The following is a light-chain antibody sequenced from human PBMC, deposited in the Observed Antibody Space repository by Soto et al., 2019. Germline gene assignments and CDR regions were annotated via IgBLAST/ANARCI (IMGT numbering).Light chain of an antibody. CDR1: SNDVGAHNY. CDR3: GSYGVISV. J-gene: IGLJ1*01. CDR2: DVN. V-gene: IGLV2-11*01. Sequence: QSALTQPRSVSGSPGQSVAISCTGTSNDVGAHNYVSWYQQHPGKAPKLMIYDVNKRPSGVPDRFSGSKSGNTASLTISGLQTEDEGDYYCGSYGVISVFGTGTKLTVL.